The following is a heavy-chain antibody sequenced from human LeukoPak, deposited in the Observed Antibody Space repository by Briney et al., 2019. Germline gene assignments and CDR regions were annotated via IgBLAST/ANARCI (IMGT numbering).Heavy chain of an antibody. CDR1: GGSFSGYY. Sequence: RSSETLSLTCAVYGGSFSGYYWSWIRQPPGKGLEWIGEINHSGSTNYNPSLKSRVTISVDTSKNQFSLKLSSVTAADTAVYYCARGRGYSSSSAWRRAYYYYYMDVWGKGTTVTVSS. V-gene: IGHV4-34*01. CDR2: INHSGST. J-gene: IGHJ6*03. D-gene: IGHD6-6*01. CDR3: ARGRGYSSSSAWRRAYYYYYMDV.